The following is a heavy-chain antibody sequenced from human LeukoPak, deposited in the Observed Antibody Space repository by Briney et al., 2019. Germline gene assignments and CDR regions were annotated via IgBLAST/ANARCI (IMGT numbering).Heavy chain of an antibody. V-gene: IGHV1-2*06. CDR3: ARDEGSSPGDY. CDR2: INPNSGGT. J-gene: IGHJ4*02. Sequence: ASVKVSCKASGFTFTSYAMHWVRQAPGQGLEWMGRINPNSGGTNYAQKFQGRVTMTRDTSISTAYMELSRLRSDDTAVYYCARDEGSSPGDYWGQGTLVTVSS. D-gene: IGHD6-13*01. CDR1: GFTFTSYA.